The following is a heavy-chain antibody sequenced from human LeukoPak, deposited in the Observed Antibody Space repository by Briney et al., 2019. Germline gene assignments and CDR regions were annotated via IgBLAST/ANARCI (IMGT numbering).Heavy chain of an antibody. Sequence: GGSLRLSCAASGFTFSTYTMDWVRQAPGEGLEWVSSITGGDTTYIYYADSVKGRFTISRDNAKNSLYLQMNSLRAEDTAVYYCAREEGTTVTTFDCWGQGTLVTVSS. J-gene: IGHJ4*02. CDR3: AREEGTTVTTFDC. D-gene: IGHD4-17*01. V-gene: IGHV3-21*01. CDR2: ITGGDTTYI. CDR1: GFTFSTYT.